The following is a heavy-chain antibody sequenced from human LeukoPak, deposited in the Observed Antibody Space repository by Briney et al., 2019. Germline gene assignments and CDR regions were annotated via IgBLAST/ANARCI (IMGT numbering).Heavy chain of an antibody. CDR1: GYTFTAYF. Sequence: ASVMVSCKASGYTFTAYFMHWLRQAPGQGLEWMGWINPKSGDTNYAQKFQGRVTLTRDTSISTACMELRRLRSDDTAMYYCASLYCDNSGRLPAFDYWGQGTLVTASS. J-gene: IGHJ4*02. V-gene: IGHV1-2*02. CDR3: ASLYCDNSGRLPAFDY. D-gene: IGHD3-22*01. CDR2: INPKSGDT.